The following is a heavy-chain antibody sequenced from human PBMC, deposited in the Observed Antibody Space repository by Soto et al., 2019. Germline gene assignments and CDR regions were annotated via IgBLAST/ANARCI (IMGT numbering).Heavy chain of an antibody. CDR1: GFTFSNYA. V-gene: IGHV3-23*01. J-gene: IGHJ6*02. CDR3: AVGRVAATPYHYYSGMDV. D-gene: IGHD6-13*01. Sequence: GGSLRLSCAASGFTFSNYAMSWVRQAPGKGLEWVSTISGSGGWTYYADSVKGRFTISRDNSKNIQYLQMNNLRAEDTAIYYCAVGRVAATPYHYYSGMDVWGQGTTVTVSS. CDR2: ISGSGGWT.